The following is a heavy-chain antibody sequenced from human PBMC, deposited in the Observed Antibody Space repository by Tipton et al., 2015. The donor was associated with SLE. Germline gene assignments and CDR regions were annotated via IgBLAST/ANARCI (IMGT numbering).Heavy chain of an antibody. J-gene: IGHJ6*03. CDR1: GGSISSYY. CDR3: ARVPAFYYYYMDV. D-gene: IGHD2-2*01. V-gene: IGHV4-59*01. Sequence: LSCTVSGGSISSYYWSWIRQPPGKGLEWIGYIYYSGSTNYNPSLKSRVTISVDTSKNQFSLKLSSVTAADTAVYYCARVPAFYYYYMDVLGKGTTVTVSS. CDR2: IYYSGST.